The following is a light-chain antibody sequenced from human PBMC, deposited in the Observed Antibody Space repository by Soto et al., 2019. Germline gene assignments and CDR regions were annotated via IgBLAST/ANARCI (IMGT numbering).Light chain of an antibody. Sequence: EIVLTQSPATLSLSPGETATLSCRASQSVSSSLAWYQQKPGQTPRLLIYDASNRATGIPARFSGSGSGTDVTVPVSSLEPEDFAVYYCQQRSSWHLTFGGGTKVEIK. J-gene: IGKJ4*01. CDR1: QSVSSS. V-gene: IGKV3-11*01. CDR2: DAS. CDR3: QQRSSWHLT.